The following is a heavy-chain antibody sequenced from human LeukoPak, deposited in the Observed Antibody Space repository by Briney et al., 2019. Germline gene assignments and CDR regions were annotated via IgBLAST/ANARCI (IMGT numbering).Heavy chain of an antibody. CDR3: VRDQYYGSGSYEY. CDR1: GFTVSSNY. V-gene: IGHV3-74*01. CDR2: INGDGRST. Sequence: GGSLRLSCAASGFTVSSNYMSWVRQAPGKGLVWVSRINGDGRSTSYADFVKGRFTISRDNAKNTVFLQLNSLRAEDTAVYYCVRDQYYGSGSYEYWGQGTLVTVSS. J-gene: IGHJ4*02. D-gene: IGHD3-10*01.